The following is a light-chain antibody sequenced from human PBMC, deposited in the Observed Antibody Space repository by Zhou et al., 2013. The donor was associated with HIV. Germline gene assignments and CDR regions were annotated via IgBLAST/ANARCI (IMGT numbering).Light chain of an antibody. V-gene: IGKV3-15*01. J-gene: IGKJ1*01. CDR1: QSVSTT. CDR3: QKYNSAPWT. Sequence: EIVMTQSPGTLSVSPGERATLSCRASQSVSTTLAWYQQKPGQAPRLLIYGASTRATGIPARFSGSGSGTEFTLTISSLQSEDVATYYCQKYNSAPWTFGQGTKVEIK. CDR2: GAS.